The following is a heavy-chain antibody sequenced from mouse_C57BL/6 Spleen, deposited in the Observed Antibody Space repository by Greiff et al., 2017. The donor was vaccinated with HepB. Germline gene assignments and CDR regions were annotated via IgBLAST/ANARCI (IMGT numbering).Heavy chain of an antibody. J-gene: IGHJ3*01. Sequence: QVQLQQSGAELVKPGASVKLSCKASGYTFTSYWMHWVKQRPGQGLEWIGMIHPNSGSTNYNEKFKSKATLTVDKSSSTAYMQLSSLTSEDSAVYYCARDDYDRGFAYWGQGTLVTVSA. CDR3: ARDDYDRGFAY. V-gene: IGHV1-64*01. CDR2: IHPNSGST. D-gene: IGHD2-4*01. CDR1: GYTFTSYW.